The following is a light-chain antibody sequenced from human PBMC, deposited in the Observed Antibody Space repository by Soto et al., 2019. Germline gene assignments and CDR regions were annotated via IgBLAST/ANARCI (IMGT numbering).Light chain of an antibody. V-gene: IGLV1-47*01. J-gene: IGLJ7*01. Sequence: QSVLTQPPSASGTPGQRVTLSCSGSSSNIGNNFVYWYQHLPGAAPTLVVYSDNHRPSGVPVRFSGSKSGTSASLTISGLRSEDEATYYCATWDDSLSGFVVFGGGTQLTVL. CDR1: SSNIGNNF. CDR3: ATWDDSLSGFVV. CDR2: SDN.